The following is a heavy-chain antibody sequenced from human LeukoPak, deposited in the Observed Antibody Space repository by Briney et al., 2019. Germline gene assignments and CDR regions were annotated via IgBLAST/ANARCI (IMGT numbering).Heavy chain of an antibody. CDR3: AKDRGYYYDSSGCIDY. D-gene: IGHD3-22*01. Sequence: QPGRSLRLSCAASGFTFSSYGMHWVRQAPGKGLEWVAFIRYDGSNKYYADSVKGRFTISRDNSKNTLYLQMNSLRAEDTAVYYCAKDRGYYYDSSGCIDYWGQGTLVTVSS. J-gene: IGHJ4*02. V-gene: IGHV3-30*02. CDR2: IRYDGSNK. CDR1: GFTFSSYG.